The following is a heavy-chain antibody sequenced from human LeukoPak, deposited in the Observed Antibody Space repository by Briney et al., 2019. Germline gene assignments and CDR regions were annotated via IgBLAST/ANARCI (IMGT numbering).Heavy chain of an antibody. CDR1: GYTFTSYA. CDR2: INAGNGNT. J-gene: IGHJ3*02. D-gene: IGHD4-17*01. Sequence: GASVKVSCKASGYTFTSYAMHWVRQAPGQRLEWMGWINAGNGNTKYSQKFQGRVTITRDTSASTAYMELSSLRSEDTAVYYCARGHGDYYAFDIWGQGTMVTVSS. V-gene: IGHV1-3*01. CDR3: ARGHGDYYAFDI.